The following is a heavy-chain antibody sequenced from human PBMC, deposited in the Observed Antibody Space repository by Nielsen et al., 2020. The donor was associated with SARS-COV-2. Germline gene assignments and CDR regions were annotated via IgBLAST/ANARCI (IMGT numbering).Heavy chain of an antibody. CDR1: GGSISSSSYY. Sequence: SETLSLTCTVSGGSISSSSYYWGWIRQPPGKGLEWIGSIYYSGSTYYNPSLKSRVTISVDTSKNQFSLKLSSVTAADTAVYYCARLLPPIVVVVAATAGFWFDPWGQGTLVTVSS. CDR2: IYYSGST. D-gene: IGHD2-15*01. V-gene: IGHV4-39*07. CDR3: ARLLPPIVVVVAATAGFWFDP. J-gene: IGHJ5*02.